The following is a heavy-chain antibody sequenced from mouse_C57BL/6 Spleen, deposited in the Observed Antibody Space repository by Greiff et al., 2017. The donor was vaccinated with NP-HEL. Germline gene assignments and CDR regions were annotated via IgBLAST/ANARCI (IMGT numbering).Heavy chain of an antibody. CDR2: IDPSDSYT. Sequence: VQLQQPGAELVKPGASVKLSCKASGYTFTSYWMQWVKQRPGQGLEWIGEIDPSDSYTNYNQKFKGKATLTVDTSSSTAYMQLSSLTSEDSAVYYCARQANGNFDYWGQGTTLTVSS. CDR3: ARQANGNFDY. D-gene: IGHD2-1*01. J-gene: IGHJ2*01. CDR1: GYTFTSYW. V-gene: IGHV1-50*01.